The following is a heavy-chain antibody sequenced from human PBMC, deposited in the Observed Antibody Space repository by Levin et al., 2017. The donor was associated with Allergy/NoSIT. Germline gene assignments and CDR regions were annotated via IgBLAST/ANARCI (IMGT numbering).Heavy chain of an antibody. J-gene: IGHJ4*02. CDR2: IYHDGTT. CDR1: GDSISSTSW. D-gene: IGHD6-19*01. Sequence: SETLSLTCAVSGDSISSTSWWSWVRQAPGQGLEWIGEIYHDGTTHHNPSLKSRVTMSVDKSNNHFSLNVDSVTAADTAVSFCARVAVAGGFYFGHWGQGTLVSVSS. V-gene: IGHV4-4*02. CDR3: ARVAVAGGFYFGH.